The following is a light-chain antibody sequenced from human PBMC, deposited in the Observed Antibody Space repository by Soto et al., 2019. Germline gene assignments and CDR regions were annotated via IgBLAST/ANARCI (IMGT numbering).Light chain of an antibody. CDR2: GAS. Sequence: EIVMTQSPATLSVSPGERATLSCRASQSVGSDLAWYQHTPGQPPRLLIYGASTRATGIPGRFSGSGSGTEFTLTISSLQSEDFAVYFSQQYNNWPPWTFGQGTKVDTK. CDR3: QQYNNWPPWT. J-gene: IGKJ1*01. CDR1: QSVGSD. V-gene: IGKV3-15*01.